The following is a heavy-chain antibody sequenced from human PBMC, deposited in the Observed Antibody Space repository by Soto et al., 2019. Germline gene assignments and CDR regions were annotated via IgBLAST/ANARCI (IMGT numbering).Heavy chain of an antibody. V-gene: IGHV1-18*01. J-gene: IGHJ3*02. CDR3: ARGPPHYGDYGEPLSGSLDI. CDR1: GFRFNTYG. D-gene: IGHD4-17*01. CDR2: ISAYNGDT. Sequence: QVQLVQSGTEVKKPGASVKVSCTASGFRFNTYGFTWVRQAPGQGLEWMGWISAYNGDTTSAQKVQDRLTMDTDTSTATAFMELRTLRPDDTAIYYCARGPPHYGDYGEPLSGSLDIWGRGTMVTVSS.